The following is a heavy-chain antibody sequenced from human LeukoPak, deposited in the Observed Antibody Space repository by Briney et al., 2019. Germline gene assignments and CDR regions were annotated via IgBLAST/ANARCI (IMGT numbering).Heavy chain of an antibody. CDR2: IHYSGRP. Sequence: PSETLSLTCTVSGGSISGHYWTWIQQPPGKGLEWIGQIHYSGRPDYNPSLKSRVTISVGTSKNQLSLKVTSVTGADTAVYYCARFGVDYDMDVWGQGTTVTVSS. CDR1: GGSISGHY. J-gene: IGHJ6*02. V-gene: IGHV4-59*11. CDR3: ARFGVDYDMDV. D-gene: IGHD3-16*01.